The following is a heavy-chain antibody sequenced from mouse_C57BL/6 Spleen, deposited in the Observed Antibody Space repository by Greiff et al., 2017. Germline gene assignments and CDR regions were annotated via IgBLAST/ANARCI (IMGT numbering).Heavy chain of an antibody. CDR3: ARRPTGTWYFDV. V-gene: IGHV1-81*01. CDR2: IYPRSGNT. Sequence: QVQLQQSGAELARPGASVKLSCKASGYTFTSYGISWVKQRTGQGLEWIGEIYPRSGNTYYNEKFKGKATPTADNSSSTAYMELRSLTSEDSAVXFCARRPTGTWYFDVWGTGTTVTVSS. CDR1: GYTFTSYG. J-gene: IGHJ1*03. D-gene: IGHD4-1*02.